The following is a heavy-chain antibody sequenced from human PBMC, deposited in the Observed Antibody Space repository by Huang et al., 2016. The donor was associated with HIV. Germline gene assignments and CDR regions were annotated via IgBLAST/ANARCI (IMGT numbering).Heavy chain of an antibody. CDR3: ARAKDTWDAYDI. J-gene: IGHJ3*02. V-gene: IGHV3-30-3*01. CDR2: ISNDGSNN. CDR1: GFPFNNHA. D-gene: IGHD5-18*01. Sequence: GGGVVQPGRSLRLSCAASGFPFNNHAMHWVRQAPGKGLDWVAVISNDGSNNHYADSVKGRFTISRDSPKSTLFRHMTSLRTEDPAVYYCARAKDTWDAYDIWGQGTMVIVSS.